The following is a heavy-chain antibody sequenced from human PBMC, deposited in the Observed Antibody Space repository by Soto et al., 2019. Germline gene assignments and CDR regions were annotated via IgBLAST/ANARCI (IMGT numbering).Heavy chain of an antibody. J-gene: IGHJ4*02. CDR3: ATGTRNSWTCDF. V-gene: IGHV1-69*13. Sequence: ASVKVSCKASGGTFSNYAISWVRQAPGHGLEWVGGIIPLTETPVYAQTVQGRLTITADEITSAAYMELSSLRSDDTAVYYCATGTRNSWTCDFWGQGTLVTVSS. D-gene: IGHD6-13*01. CDR2: IIPLTETP. CDR1: GGTFSNYA.